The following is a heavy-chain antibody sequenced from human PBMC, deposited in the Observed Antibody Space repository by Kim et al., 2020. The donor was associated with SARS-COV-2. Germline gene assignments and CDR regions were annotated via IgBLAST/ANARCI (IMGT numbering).Heavy chain of an antibody. V-gene: IGHV3-23*01. Sequence: GGSLRLSCAASGFSFSTYAMSWVRQTPGKGLEWVSGFTGSGSGTYYANSGKGRFTISRDNSKNTRHLKMKSRRAGDTAVNYCAKGGGDRGSHMKRLTDWG. CDR1: GFSFSTYA. CDR3: AKGGGDRGSHMKRLTD. J-gene: IGHJ1*01. CDR2: FTGSGSGT. D-gene: IGHD1-26*01.